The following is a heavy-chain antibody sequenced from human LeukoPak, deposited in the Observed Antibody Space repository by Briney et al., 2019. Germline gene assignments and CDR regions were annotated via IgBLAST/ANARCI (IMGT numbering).Heavy chain of an antibody. CDR3: AKGGVDYGSGSYYNGTFDY. J-gene: IGHJ4*02. Sequence: GGSLRLSCAASGFTFSSYAMSWVRQAPGKGLEWVPAISGSGGSTYYADSVKGRFTISRDNSKNTLYLQMNSLRAEDTAVYYCAKGGVDYGSGSYYNGTFDYWGQGTLVTVSS. D-gene: IGHD3-10*01. CDR1: GFTFSSYA. CDR2: ISGSGGST. V-gene: IGHV3-23*01.